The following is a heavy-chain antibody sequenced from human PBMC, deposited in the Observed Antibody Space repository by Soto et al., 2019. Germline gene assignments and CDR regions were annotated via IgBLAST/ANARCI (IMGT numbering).Heavy chain of an antibody. J-gene: IGHJ6*02. CDR2: IDPSDSYT. Sequence: GESLKISCKGSGYSFTSYWIGWVRQMPGKGLEWMGRIDPSDSYTNYSPSFQGHVTISADKSISTAYLQWGSLKASDTAMYYCAGLGGYYDSSGKHYYYYGMDVWGQGTTVTVSS. D-gene: IGHD3-22*01. CDR3: AGLGGYYDSSGKHYYYYGMDV. V-gene: IGHV5-10-1*01. CDR1: GYSFTSYW.